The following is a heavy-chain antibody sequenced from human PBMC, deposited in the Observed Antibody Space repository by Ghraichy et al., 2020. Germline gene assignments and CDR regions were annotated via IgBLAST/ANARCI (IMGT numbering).Heavy chain of an antibody. CDR3: ARAEANAFGP. J-gene: IGHJ5*02. Sequence: GGSLRLSCAVSGFTFTAYCMPWVRQAPGKGLEWVANIKEDGSEKYYVDSVKGRFTVSRDNAKNSVYLQMSSLRAEDTAVYYCARAEANAFGPWCQGTLVFVSS. CDR1: GFTFTAYC. V-gene: IGHV3-7*03. CDR2: IKEDGSEK. D-gene: IGHD2-8*01.